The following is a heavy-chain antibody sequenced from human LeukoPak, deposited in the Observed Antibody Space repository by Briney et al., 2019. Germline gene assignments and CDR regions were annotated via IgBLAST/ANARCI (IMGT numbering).Heavy chain of an antibody. D-gene: IGHD1-1*01. Sequence: ASVKVSCKASGYTFTSYDINWVRQATGQGLEWMGWMNPNSGNTGYAQKFQGRVTITRNTSISTAYMELNSLRSEDTAVYYCARSWAVQNTFYYFDDWGQGTLVTVSS. CDR1: GYTFTSYD. CDR3: ARSWAVQNTFYYFDD. J-gene: IGHJ4*02. CDR2: MNPNSGNT. V-gene: IGHV1-8*03.